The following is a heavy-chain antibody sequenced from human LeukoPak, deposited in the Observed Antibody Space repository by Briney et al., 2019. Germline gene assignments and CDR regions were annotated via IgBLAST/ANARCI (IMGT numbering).Heavy chain of an antibody. V-gene: IGHV3-15*01. CDR2: IKSKTDGGTT. Sequence: PGGSLRLSCAASGFTFSNAWMSWVRQAPGKGLEWVGRIKSKTDGGTTDYAAPVKGRFTISRDDSKNTLYLQMNSLRAEDTAVYYCAKDLNDYGDINWFDPWGQGTLVTVSS. D-gene: IGHD4-17*01. CDR1: GFTFSNAW. J-gene: IGHJ5*02. CDR3: AKDLNDYGDINWFDP.